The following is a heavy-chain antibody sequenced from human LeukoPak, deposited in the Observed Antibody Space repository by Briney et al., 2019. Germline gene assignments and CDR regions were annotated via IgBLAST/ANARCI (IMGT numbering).Heavy chain of an antibody. Sequence: GRSLRLSCAASGFTFSSYGMHWVHQAPGKGLEWVAVIWYDGSNKYYADSVKGRFTISRDNSKNTLYLQMSSLRAEDTAVYYCAKDRDGYNFAAFDYWGQGTLVTVSS. V-gene: IGHV3-33*06. J-gene: IGHJ4*02. CDR1: GFTFSSYG. CDR3: AKDRDGYNFAAFDY. D-gene: IGHD5-24*01. CDR2: IWYDGSNK.